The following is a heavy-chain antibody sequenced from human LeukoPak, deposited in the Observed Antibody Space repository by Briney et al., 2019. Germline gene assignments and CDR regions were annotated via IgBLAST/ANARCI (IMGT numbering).Heavy chain of an antibody. J-gene: IGHJ6*03. D-gene: IGHD3-3*01. V-gene: IGHV1-2*02. CDR2: INPNSGGT. CDR1: GYTFTGYY. CDR3: ARDMSPGDSYYDFWSGYLGYYYYMVV. Sequence: ASVKVSCKASGYTFTGYYMHWVRQAPGQGLEWMGWINPNSGGTNYAQKFQGRVTMTTDTSTSTAYMELRSLRSDDTAVYYCARDMSPGDSYYDFWSGYLGYYYYMVVWGKGTTVTVSS.